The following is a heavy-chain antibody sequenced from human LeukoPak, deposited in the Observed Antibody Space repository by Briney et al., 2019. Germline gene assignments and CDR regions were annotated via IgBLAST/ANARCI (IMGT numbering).Heavy chain of an antibody. CDR1: GGSISRSSYY. V-gene: IGHV4-39*01. D-gene: IGHD5-24*01. Sequence: PSETLSLTCTVSGGSISRSSYYWGWIRRPPGKGLEWIGRISYSGNTYYNPSLKSRVTISVDTSKNQFSLKLSSVTAADTAIYYCARRDGYNGGFDYWGQGTLVTVSS. CDR3: ARRDGYNGGFDY. J-gene: IGHJ4*02. CDR2: ISYSGNT.